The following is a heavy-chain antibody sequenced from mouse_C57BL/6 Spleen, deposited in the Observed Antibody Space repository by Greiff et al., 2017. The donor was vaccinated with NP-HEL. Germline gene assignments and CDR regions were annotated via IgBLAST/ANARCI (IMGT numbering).Heavy chain of an antibody. CDR2: IYPGDGDT. J-gene: IGHJ4*01. Sequence: VMLVESGPELVKPGASVKISCKASGYAFSSSWMNWVKQRPGKGLEWIGRIYPGDGDTNYNGKFKGKATLTADKSSSTAYMQLSSLTSEDSAVYFCARVGELEMDYWGQGTSVTVSS. D-gene: IGHD4-1*01. CDR3: ARVGELEMDY. V-gene: IGHV1-82*01. CDR1: GYAFSSSW.